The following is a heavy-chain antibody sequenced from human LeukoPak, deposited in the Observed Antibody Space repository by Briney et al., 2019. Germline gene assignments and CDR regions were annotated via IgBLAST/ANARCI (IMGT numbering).Heavy chain of an antibody. CDR1: GFTFSSYG. V-gene: IGHV3-30*03. J-gene: IGHJ4*02. CDR3: VSQLVHGFDY. CDR2: ISYDGSNK. D-gene: IGHD6-6*01. Sequence: TGGSLRLSCAASGFTFSSYGMHWVRQAPGKGLEWVALISYDGSNKYYADSVKGRFTISRDNSKNTLYLQMNSLRAEDTAVYYCVSQLVHGFDYRGQGTLVTVSS.